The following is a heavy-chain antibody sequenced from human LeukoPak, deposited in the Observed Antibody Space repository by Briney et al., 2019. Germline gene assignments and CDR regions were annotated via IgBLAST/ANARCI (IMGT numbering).Heavy chain of an antibody. J-gene: IGHJ4*02. Sequence: GGSLRLSCAASGFTFSSYGMHWVRQAPGKGLEWVAVISYGGSNKYYADSVKGRFTISRDNSKNTLYLQMNSLRAEDTAVYYCAKDRQAYYDFWSGYQNYFDYWGQGTLVTVSS. CDR2: ISYGGSNK. V-gene: IGHV3-30*18. D-gene: IGHD3-3*01. CDR3: AKDRQAYYDFWSGYQNYFDY. CDR1: GFTFSSYG.